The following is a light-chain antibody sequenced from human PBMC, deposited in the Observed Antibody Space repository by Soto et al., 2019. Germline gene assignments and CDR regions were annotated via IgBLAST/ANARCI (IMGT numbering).Light chain of an antibody. Sequence: DIQMTQSPSSLSASVGDRITITCWASQGIRIYLAWYQQKPGKVPKLLIYTASTRQSGVPSRFSGSGSGTEFTLIISNLQPEDVGTYYCQKYSSPPYTFGQGTKVEIK. CDR2: TAS. CDR1: QGIRIY. J-gene: IGKJ2*01. V-gene: IGKV1-27*01. CDR3: QKYSSPPYT.